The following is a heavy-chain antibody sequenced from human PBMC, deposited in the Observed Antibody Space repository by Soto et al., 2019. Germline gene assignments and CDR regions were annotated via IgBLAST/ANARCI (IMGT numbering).Heavy chain of an antibody. CDR1: RVAFRKVI. J-gene: IGHJ6*02. V-gene: IGHV1-69*13. Sequence: SVKVCCNASRVAFRKVIVTWLRQAPGLGLEWVGGIIPIFGTANYAQKFQGRVTITADESTSTSYLEVNNLRSEDTAVYYCARPVEPFYYYGMDVWGQGTKVTVSS. CDR3: ARPVEPFYYYGMDV. CDR2: IIPIFGTA.